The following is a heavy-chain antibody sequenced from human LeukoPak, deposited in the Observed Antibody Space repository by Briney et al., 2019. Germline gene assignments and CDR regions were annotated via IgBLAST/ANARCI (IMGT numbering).Heavy chain of an antibody. CDR1: GGTFSSYA. Sequence: SVKVSCKASGGTFSSYAISWVRQTPGQGLEWMGRIIPIFGTANYAQKFQGRVTITTDESTSTAYMELSSLRSEDTAVYYCARDPGTRVVTPGVIWFDPWGQGTLVTVSS. J-gene: IGHJ5*02. D-gene: IGHD4-23*01. CDR3: ARDPGTRVVTPGVIWFDP. V-gene: IGHV1-69*05. CDR2: IIPIFGTA.